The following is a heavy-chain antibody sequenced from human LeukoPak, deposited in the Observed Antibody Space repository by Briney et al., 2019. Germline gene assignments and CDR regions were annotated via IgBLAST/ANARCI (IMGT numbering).Heavy chain of an antibody. D-gene: IGHD4-23*01. CDR3: AKESSWGTVVTPGGPSA. V-gene: IGHV3-23*01. Sequence: GGSLRLSCAASGFTFTGYAMSWLRQAPGKGLEFVSAISGDAANTFYADSVKGRFTVSRDNSRNTLYLQMNSLRAEDTAVYYCAKESSWGTVVTPGGPSAWGQGTLVTVSS. CDR2: ISGDAANT. J-gene: IGHJ5*02. CDR1: GFTFTGYA.